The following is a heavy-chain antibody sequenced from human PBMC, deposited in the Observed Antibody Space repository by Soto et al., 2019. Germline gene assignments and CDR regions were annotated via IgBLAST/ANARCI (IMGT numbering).Heavy chain of an antibody. Sequence: ASVKVSCKVSGYTLTELSMHWVRQAPGKGLEWMGGFDPEDGETIYAQKFQGRVTMTEDTSTDTAYMELSSLRSEDTAVYYCAKPYLTAAGRVEGMDVWGQGTTVTVYS. J-gene: IGHJ6*02. CDR3: AKPYLTAAGRVEGMDV. CDR2: FDPEDGET. D-gene: IGHD6-13*01. CDR1: GYTLTELS. V-gene: IGHV1-24*01.